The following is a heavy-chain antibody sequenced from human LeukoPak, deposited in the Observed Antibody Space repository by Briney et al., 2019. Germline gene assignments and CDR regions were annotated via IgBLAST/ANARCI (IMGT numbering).Heavy chain of an antibody. CDR2: IYYSGST. V-gene: IGHV4-39*01. D-gene: IGHD2-8*01. J-gene: IGHJ6*03. CDR3: ARQGDMVHAIHYYYYYMDV. CDR1: GGSISSSSYY. Sequence: SETLSLTCTVSGGSISSSSYYWGWIRQPPGKGLEWIGSIYYSGSTYYNPSLKSRVTISVDTSKNQFSLKLSSVTAADTAVYYCARQGDMVHAIHYYYYYMDVWGKGTTVTVSS.